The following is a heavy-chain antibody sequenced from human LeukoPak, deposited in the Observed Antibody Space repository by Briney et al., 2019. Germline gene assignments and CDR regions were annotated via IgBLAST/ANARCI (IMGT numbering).Heavy chain of an antibody. V-gene: IGHV3-30*01. CDR1: GFTFSSYA. CDR3: VIDREGGYDHVDY. D-gene: IGHD5-12*01. J-gene: IGHJ4*02. Sequence: GGSLRLSCAASGFTFSSYAMHWVRQAPGKGLEWVAVISYDGSNKYYADSVKGRFTISRDNSKKPTSLQMNSLRAEDTAVYYCVIDREGGYDHVDYWGKGTLVTVSS. CDR2: ISYDGSNK.